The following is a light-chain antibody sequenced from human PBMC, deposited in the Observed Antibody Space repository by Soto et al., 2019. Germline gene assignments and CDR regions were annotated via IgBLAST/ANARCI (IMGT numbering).Light chain of an antibody. V-gene: IGLV2-11*01. Sequence: QSVLTQPRSVSGSPGQSVTISCTGTSSDVGGYNHVSWYQQHPGKAPKLMIYDVINRPSGVPERFSGSKSGNTASLTISGLQAEDEAYYYCCSYAGTYTFVFGTGTKLTVL. CDR2: DVI. CDR1: SSDVGGYNH. CDR3: CSYAGTYTFV. J-gene: IGLJ1*01.